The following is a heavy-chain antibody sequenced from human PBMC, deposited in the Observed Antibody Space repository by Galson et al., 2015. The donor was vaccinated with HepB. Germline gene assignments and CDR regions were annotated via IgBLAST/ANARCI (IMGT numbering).Heavy chain of an antibody. CDR3: AKGISGGSYSGDDY. CDR1: GFIFGDYA. CDR2: ISWNSGSI. J-gene: IGHJ4*02. V-gene: IGHV3-9*01. Sequence: SLRLSCAASGFIFGDYAMHWVRQAPGKGLEWVSGISWNSGSIGYANSVKGQFTISRDNAKNSLYLQMNSLRAEDTALYYCAKGISGGSYSGDDYWGQGALVTVSS. D-gene: IGHD1-26*01.